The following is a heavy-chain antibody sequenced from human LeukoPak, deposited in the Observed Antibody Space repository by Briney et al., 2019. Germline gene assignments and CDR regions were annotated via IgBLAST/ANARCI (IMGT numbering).Heavy chain of an antibody. Sequence: QAGGSLRLSCAASGFTFSNYAMSWVRQAPGKGLEWVSGISGSGGSTYYADSVKGRFTISRDNSKNTLYLQMNSLRAEDTAVYYCASEGGDLYDFDYWGQRALVTVSS. D-gene: IGHD4-17*01. CDR3: ASEGGDLYDFDY. J-gene: IGHJ4*02. CDR1: GFTFSNYA. V-gene: IGHV3-23*01. CDR2: ISGSGGST.